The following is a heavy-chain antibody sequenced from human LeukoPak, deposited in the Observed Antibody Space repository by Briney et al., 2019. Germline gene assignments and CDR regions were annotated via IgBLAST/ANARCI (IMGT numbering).Heavy chain of an antibody. J-gene: IGHJ4*02. CDR1: GDTFSSYA. D-gene: IGHD5-12*01. CDR3: ASPSGYEWAYYFDY. CDR2: IIPIFGTA. V-gene: IGHV1-69*01. Sequence: SVKFSCKASGDTFSSYAISWVRQAPGQGLEWMGGIIPIFGTANYAQKFQGRVTITADESTSTAYMELSSLRSEDTAVYYCASPSGYEWAYYFDYWGQGTLVTVSS.